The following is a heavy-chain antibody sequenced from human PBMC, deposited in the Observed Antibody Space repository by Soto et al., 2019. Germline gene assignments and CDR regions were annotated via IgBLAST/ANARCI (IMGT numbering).Heavy chain of an antibody. V-gene: IGHV3-21*06. CDR2: ISSTTNYI. CDR1: GFTFTRYS. CDR3: ARESEDLTSNFDY. Sequence: GGSLGLSCAASGFTFTRYSMNWVRQAPGKGLEWVSSISSTTNYIYYGDSMKGRFTISRDNAKNSLYLEMNSLRAEDTAVYYCARESEDLTSNFDYWGQGTLVTVSS. J-gene: IGHJ4*02.